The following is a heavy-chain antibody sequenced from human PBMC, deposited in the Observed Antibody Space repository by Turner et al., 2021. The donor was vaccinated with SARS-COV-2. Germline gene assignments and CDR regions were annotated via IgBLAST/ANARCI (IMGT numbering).Heavy chain of an antibody. D-gene: IGHD3-22*01. CDR3: ARGGLYYYDSSAYYGDAFDI. Sequence: QVQLVQSGAEVKKPGASVKVSCKASGYTFTGYYMHWVRQATGQGLEWMGWINPNSGGTNYAQNFQGRVTMTRDTSISTAYMDLSRLRSDDTAVYYCARGGLYYYDSSAYYGDAFDIWGQGTMVTVSS. CDR2: INPNSGGT. V-gene: IGHV1-2*02. CDR1: GYTFTGYY. J-gene: IGHJ3*02.